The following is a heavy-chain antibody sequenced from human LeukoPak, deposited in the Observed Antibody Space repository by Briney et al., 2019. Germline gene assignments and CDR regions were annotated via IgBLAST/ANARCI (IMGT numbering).Heavy chain of an antibody. D-gene: IGHD2-15*01. J-gene: IGHJ6*03. CDR3: AKSGGSCSGGSCYYYYYYMDV. CDR1: GFTFSSYA. CDR2: ISGSGGST. Sequence: GGSLSLSCAASGFTFSSYASSWVRRAPGKGLEWVSTISGSGGSTYYADSVKGRFTISRDNSKNTLYLQMNSPRAEDTAVYYCAKSGGSCSGGSCYYYYYYMDVWGKGTTVTVSS. V-gene: IGHV3-23*01.